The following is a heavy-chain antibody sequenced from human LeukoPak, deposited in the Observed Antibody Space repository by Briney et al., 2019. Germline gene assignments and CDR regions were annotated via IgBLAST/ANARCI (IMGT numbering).Heavy chain of an antibody. CDR2: IRYDGNNK. Sequence: PGGSLRLSCAASGFPFSDYVMHWVRQAPGKGLEWVSVIRYDGNNKYYADSVKGRFTISRDNSKNTLYLQMNSLESEDTAVYYCAKDRWAAVASFDYWGQGTLVTVSS. CDR1: GFPFSDYV. V-gene: IGHV3-30*02. CDR3: AKDRWAAVASFDY. J-gene: IGHJ4*02. D-gene: IGHD6-19*01.